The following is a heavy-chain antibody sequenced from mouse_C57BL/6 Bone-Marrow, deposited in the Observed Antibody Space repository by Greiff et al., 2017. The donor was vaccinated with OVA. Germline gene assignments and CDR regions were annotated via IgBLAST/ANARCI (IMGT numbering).Heavy chain of an antibody. D-gene: IGHD4-1*01. Sequence: VQLQQSGAELVRPGSSVKMSCKTSGYTFTSYGINWVKQRPGQGLEWIGYIYIGNGYTEYYEKFKGKATLTTDTSSSTAYMQLSSLTSEDSAIDFCARDGTGRGNYWGQGTSVNVSS. J-gene: IGHJ4*01. CDR2: IYIGNGYT. CDR3: ARDGTGRGNY. CDR1: GYTFTSYG. V-gene: IGHV1-58*01.